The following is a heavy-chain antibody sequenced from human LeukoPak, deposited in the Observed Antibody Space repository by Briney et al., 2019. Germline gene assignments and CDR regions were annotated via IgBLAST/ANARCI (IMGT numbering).Heavy chain of an antibody. Sequence: GGSLGLSCAASGFTFSSYDMNWVRQAPGKGLEWVSNIRSSGSDTYYADSVKGRLTISRDNAKNSLFLQMNSLRAEDTAVYYCVRDNRASGYSYVSYYYYGMDVWGKGTTVTVSS. D-gene: IGHD5-18*01. V-gene: IGHV3-48*03. CDR2: IRSSGSDT. J-gene: IGHJ6*04. CDR3: VRDNRASGYSYVSYYYYGMDV. CDR1: GFTFSSYD.